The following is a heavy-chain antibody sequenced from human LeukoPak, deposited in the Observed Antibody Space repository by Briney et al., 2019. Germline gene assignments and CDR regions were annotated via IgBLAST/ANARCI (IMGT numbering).Heavy chain of an antibody. CDR1: GYTFSTHW. D-gene: IGHD1-7*01. Sequence: GESLQISCRTSGYTFSTHWIGWVRQMPGKGLDWMGITFPADSNTKYSPSFEGQVTISADRSTRTAYLQWSSLKASDTAIYYCVRRLTWNYDSDAFDIWGLGTMVTVSS. V-gene: IGHV5-51*01. CDR3: VRRLTWNYDSDAFDI. J-gene: IGHJ3*02. CDR2: TFPADSNT.